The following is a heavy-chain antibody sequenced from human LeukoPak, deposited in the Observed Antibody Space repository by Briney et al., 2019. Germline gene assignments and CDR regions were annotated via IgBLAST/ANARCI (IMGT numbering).Heavy chain of an antibody. V-gene: IGHV3-33*01. J-gene: IGHJ4*02. D-gene: IGHD2-21*02. CDR2: IWYDGSNK. CDR3: ARDRDPGFDF. Sequence: GGSLRLSCAASGFTFSSYGMHWVRQAPGKGLEWVAVIWYDGSNKYYADSVKGRFTISRDNGRNSLYLQMNSLRVDDTAVYYCARDRDPGFDFWGQGTLVTVSS. CDR1: GFTFSSYG.